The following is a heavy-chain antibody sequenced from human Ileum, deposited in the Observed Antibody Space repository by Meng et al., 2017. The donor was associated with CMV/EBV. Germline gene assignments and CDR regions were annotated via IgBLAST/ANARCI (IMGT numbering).Heavy chain of an antibody. CDR2: ISYDGSNK. J-gene: IGHJ5*02. D-gene: IGHD6-13*01. CDR3: ARGGLYSSSWYDLWFDP. Sequence: FTVSSYAMPGVRQAPGKGLEWVAVISYDGSNKYYADSVKGRFTISRDNSKNTLYLQMNSLRAEDTAVYYCARGGLYSSSWYDLWFDPWGQGTLVTVSS. V-gene: IGHV3-30*04. CDR1: FTVSSYA.